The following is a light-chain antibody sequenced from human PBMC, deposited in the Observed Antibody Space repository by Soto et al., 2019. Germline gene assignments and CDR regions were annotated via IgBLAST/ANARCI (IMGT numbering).Light chain of an antibody. CDR1: QDIRSD. V-gene: IGKV1-6*01. J-gene: IGKJ1*01. Sequence: AIQLSQSPSSLSASVGGRVTITCRAGQDIRSDLGWYQHKPGKAPRLLIHAASSLQSGVPSRFSGSASGTEFTLTISSLQPEDLASYYCLQDHSYPWTFGQGTKVDIK. CDR2: AAS. CDR3: LQDHSYPWT.